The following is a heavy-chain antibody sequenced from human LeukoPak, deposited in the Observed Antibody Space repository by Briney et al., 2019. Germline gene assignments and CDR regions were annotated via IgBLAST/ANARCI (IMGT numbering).Heavy chain of an antibody. V-gene: IGHV3-23*01. CDR3: AKIAGFGEWVPNYFDY. J-gene: IGHJ4*02. CDR2: ISGSGGST. D-gene: IGHD3-10*01. Sequence: PGGSLRLSCAASGFTFSTYVMTCVRQAPGKGLEWVSTISGSGGSTYYADSVKGRFTISRDNSKNTLFLQMNSLRAEDTAVYYCAKIAGFGEWVPNYFDYWGQGTLVTVSS. CDR1: GFTFSTYV.